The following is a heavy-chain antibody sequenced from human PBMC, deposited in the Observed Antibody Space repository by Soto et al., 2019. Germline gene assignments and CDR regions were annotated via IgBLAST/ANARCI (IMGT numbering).Heavy chain of an antibody. J-gene: IGHJ4*02. CDR2: ISGSGGST. V-gene: IGHV3-23*01. CDR1: GFTFSSYA. CDR3: ARDYYGDYIFDY. Sequence: PGGSLRLSCAASGFTFSSYAMSWARQAPGKGLEWVSTISGSGGSTYYADSVKGRFTISRDNAKNSLYLQMNSLRAEDTAVYYCARDYYGDYIFDYWGQGTPVTVSS. D-gene: IGHD4-17*01.